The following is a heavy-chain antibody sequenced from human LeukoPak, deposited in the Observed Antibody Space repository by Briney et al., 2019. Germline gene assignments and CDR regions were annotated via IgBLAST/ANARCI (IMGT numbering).Heavy chain of an antibody. V-gene: IGHV6-1*01. J-gene: IGHJ4*02. Sequence: QTLSLTCALSADSASIITAAWDWTRHSPSRGLEWRRRTFYRSTWYNDYAVAVKRRMTINPDTSKNQFSLQLNSVPPEETAVYYCAREAYSSGWQIFDYWGQGTLVTVSS. CDR2: TFYRSTWYN. CDR1: ADSASIITAA. CDR3: AREAYSSGWQIFDY. D-gene: IGHD6-19*01.